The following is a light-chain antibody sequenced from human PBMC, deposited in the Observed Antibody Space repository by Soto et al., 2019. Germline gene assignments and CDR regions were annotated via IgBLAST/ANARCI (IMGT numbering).Light chain of an antibody. CDR2: AVS. V-gene: IGKV3-20*01. J-gene: IGKJ1*01. Sequence: VVKQSPGTLSLSPGQRATLSCRASQSVSSSSVAWYRQRPGQAPRLLIYAVSSRAIDAPDRFSGSGSWTDFSLTIIRLEPEDVVVDYCQHFGDSVWTFGQGTKVDIK. CDR1: QSVSSSS. CDR3: QHFGDSVWT.